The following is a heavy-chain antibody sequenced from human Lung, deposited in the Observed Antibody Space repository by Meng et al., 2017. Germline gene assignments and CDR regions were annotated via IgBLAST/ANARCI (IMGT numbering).Heavy chain of an antibody. CDR3: ARGPTTMAHDFDY. V-gene: IGHV4-34*01. Sequence: QVQLQQWGAGLLKPSEPLSFTCVVSGGSFSDYYWSWIRQPPGKGLEWIGEINHSGSTNYNPSLESRATISVDTSQNNLSLKLSSVTAADSAVYYCARGPTTMAHDFDYWGQGTLVTVSS. J-gene: IGHJ4*02. CDR2: INHSGST. CDR1: GGSFSDYY. D-gene: IGHD4-11*01.